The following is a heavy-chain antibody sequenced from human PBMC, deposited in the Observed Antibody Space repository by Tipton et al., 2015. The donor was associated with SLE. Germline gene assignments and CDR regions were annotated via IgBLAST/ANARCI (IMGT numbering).Heavy chain of an antibody. Sequence: TLSLTCTVSGGSISRGSYYWSWIRQPAGKGLEWIGRIYTSGSTNYNPSLKSRVTISVDTSKNQFSLKLSSVTAAGTAVYYCARGRGSSSSGHYWGQGTLVTVSS. D-gene: IGHD6-6*01. CDR1: GGSISRGSYY. CDR2: IYTSGST. CDR3: ARGRGSSSSGHY. V-gene: IGHV4-61*02. J-gene: IGHJ4*02.